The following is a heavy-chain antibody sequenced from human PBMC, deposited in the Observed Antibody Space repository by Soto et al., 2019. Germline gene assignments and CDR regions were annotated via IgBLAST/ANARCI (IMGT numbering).Heavy chain of an antibody. D-gene: IGHD1-1*01. J-gene: IGHJ6*02. CDR3: ARGKGMEENYYYHGMDV. V-gene: IGHV1-3*01. Sequence: QVQVVQSRAEVKKPGASVKISCKASGYSFTTYAMHWVRQAPGQRLEWMAWINGGNGNTKYSQKFQDRVTITRDTSANIAYMELSSLRSEVSAVYYCARGKGMEENYYYHGMDVWGQGTTVSVSS. CDR2: INGGNGNT. CDR1: GYSFTTYA.